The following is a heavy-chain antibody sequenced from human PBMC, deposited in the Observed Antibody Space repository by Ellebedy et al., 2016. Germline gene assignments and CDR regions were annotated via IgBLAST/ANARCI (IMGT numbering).Heavy chain of an antibody. V-gene: IGHV5-51*01. CDR3: ARDTAFSY. Sequence: KVSCKGSGYSFPNYWIGWVRQMPGKGLEWIGIIFPDDSSTTYSPSFRGQVTISADKSISTAYLQWSSLKASDTAIYYCARDTAFSYWGQGTLVTVSS. CDR2: IFPDDSST. CDR1: GYSFPNYW. J-gene: IGHJ4*02. D-gene: IGHD5-18*01.